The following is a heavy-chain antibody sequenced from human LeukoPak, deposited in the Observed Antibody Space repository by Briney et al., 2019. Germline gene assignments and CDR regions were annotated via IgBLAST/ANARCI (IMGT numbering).Heavy chain of an antibody. J-gene: IGHJ4*02. CDR2: ISGGGGST. CDR3: AKGDSRGYSYVPTHYCFAY. Sequence: GGALRLSCAASGFTFSSYAMTWVRQAPAKGLEWVSAISGGGGSTYYADSVKGRFTISRDNSKNTLYLQMNSLRAEDTALYYCAKGDSRGYSYVPTHYCFAYWGQGTLVTVSS. V-gene: IGHV3-23*01. D-gene: IGHD3-22*01. CDR1: GFTFSSYA.